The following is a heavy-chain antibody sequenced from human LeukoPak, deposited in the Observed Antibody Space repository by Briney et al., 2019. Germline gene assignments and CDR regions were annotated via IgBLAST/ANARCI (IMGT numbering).Heavy chain of an antibody. V-gene: IGHV4-34*01. J-gene: IGHJ3*02. CDR2: INHSGST. D-gene: IGHD4-23*01. CDR3: ARGQDTVVTSRDAFDI. CDR1: GGSFSGYY. Sequence: SETLSLTCAVYGGSFSGYYWSWIRQPPGKGLEWIGEINHSGSTNYNPSLKSRVTISVDTSKNQFSLKLSSVTAADTAVYYCARGQDTVVTSRDAFDIWGQGTMVTVSS.